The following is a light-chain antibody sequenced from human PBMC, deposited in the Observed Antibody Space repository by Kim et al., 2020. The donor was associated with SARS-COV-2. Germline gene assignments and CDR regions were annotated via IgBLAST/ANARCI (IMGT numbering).Light chain of an antibody. CDR2: GKN. Sequence: SSELTQDPDVSVALGQTVRITCQGETLRNYYASWYQQKPGQAPVLLIYGKNNRPSGIPARFSGSDSGNTASLTITGVQAEDEADYYCNSRDTIEWLFGGGTQLTVL. V-gene: IGLV3-19*01. CDR3: NSRDTIEWL. J-gene: IGLJ3*02. CDR1: TLRNYY.